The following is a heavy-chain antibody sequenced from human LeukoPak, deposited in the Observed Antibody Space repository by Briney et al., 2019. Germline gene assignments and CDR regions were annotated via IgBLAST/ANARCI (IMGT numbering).Heavy chain of an antibody. V-gene: IGHV3-23*01. J-gene: IGHJ3*02. CDR1: GFTFSSYA. Sequence: GGSLRLSCAASGFTFSSYAMSWVRQAPGKGLEWVSAISGSGGSTYYADSVKGRFTISRDNSKNTLYLQMNSLRAEDTAVYYCAKDPPLYYGSGSYPVAFDIWGQGTMVTVSS. CDR3: AKDPPLYYGSGSYPVAFDI. CDR2: ISGSGGST. D-gene: IGHD3-10*01.